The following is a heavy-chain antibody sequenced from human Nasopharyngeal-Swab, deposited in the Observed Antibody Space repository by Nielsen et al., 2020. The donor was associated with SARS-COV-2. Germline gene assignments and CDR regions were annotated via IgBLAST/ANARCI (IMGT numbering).Heavy chain of an antibody. Sequence: IRQPPGKGLEWIGYIYYSGSTYYNPSLKSRVTISVDTSKNQFSLKLSSVTAADTAVYYCARGFRRYQLLPGWFDPWGQGTLVTVSS. CDR3: ARGFRRYQLLPGWFDP. J-gene: IGHJ5*02. D-gene: IGHD2-2*01. CDR2: IYYSGST. V-gene: IGHV4-30-4*01.